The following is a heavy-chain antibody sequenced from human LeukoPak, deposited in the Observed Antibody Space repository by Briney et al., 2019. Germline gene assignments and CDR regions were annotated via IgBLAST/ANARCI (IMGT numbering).Heavy chain of an antibody. CDR2: IIPIFGIA. D-gene: IGHD3-22*01. CDR3: AREEYYYDSSGQTPHNWFDP. J-gene: IGHJ5*02. Sequence: GASVKVSCKASGGTFSSYAISWVRQAPGQGLEWMGRIIPIFGIANYAQKSQGRVTITADKSTSTAYMELSSLRSEDTAVYYCAREEYYYDSSGQTPHNWFDPWGQGTLVTVSS. V-gene: IGHV1-69*04. CDR1: GGTFSSYA.